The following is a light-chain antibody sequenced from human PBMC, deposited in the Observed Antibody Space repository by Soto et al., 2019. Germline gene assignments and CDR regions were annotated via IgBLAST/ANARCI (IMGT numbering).Light chain of an antibody. CDR2: GAS. J-gene: IGKJ4*02. CDR3: QQFAGS. Sequence: EILLTQSPGTLSLSPGERATLSCRASQSVSPSSLAWYQQRPGQSPRLLIYGASSRATGIPDRFSGRGSGTDFTLIISRLEPEDFAVYYCQQFAGSFGGGTKVDIK. V-gene: IGKV3-20*01. CDR1: QSVSPSS.